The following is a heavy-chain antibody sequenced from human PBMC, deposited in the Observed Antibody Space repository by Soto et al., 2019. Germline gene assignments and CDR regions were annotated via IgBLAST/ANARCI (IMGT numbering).Heavy chain of an antibody. J-gene: IGHJ6*02. CDR2: ISYDGSNK. CDR1: GFTFSSYA. CDR3: ARDPDTAMVPVSMDV. Sequence: GGSLRLSCAASGFTFSSYAMHWVRQAPGKGLEWVAVISYDGSNKYYADSVKGRFTISRDNSKNTLYLQMNSLRAEDTAVYYCARDPDTAMVPVSMDVWGQGTTVTVSS. D-gene: IGHD5-18*01. V-gene: IGHV3-30-3*01.